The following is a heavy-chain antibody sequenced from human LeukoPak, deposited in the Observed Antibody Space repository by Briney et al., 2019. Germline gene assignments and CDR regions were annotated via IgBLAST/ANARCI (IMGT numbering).Heavy chain of an antibody. V-gene: IGHV3-23*01. CDR3: ASGGYHATYFDY. Sequence: GGSLRLSCAASGFTFSSYAMSWVRQAPGKGLEWVSAINGSGGSTYYADSVKGRFTISRDNSKNTLYLQMNSLRAEDTAVYYCASGGYHATYFDYWGQGTLVTVSS. CDR1: GFTFSSYA. D-gene: IGHD3-10*01. J-gene: IGHJ4*02. CDR2: INGSGGST.